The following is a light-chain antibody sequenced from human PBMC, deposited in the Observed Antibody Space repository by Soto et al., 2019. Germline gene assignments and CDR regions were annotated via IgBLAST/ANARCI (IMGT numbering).Light chain of an antibody. CDR3: QQYGSSPRT. Sequence: IVCTPSRGPLSLSPRERATLSCRASQSVSSNYLAWYQQKPGQAPRLLIYGTSNRATDIPDRFSGSGSGTDFTLTISTLEPEDFAVYYCQQYGSSPRTFGQGTKVDIK. J-gene: IGKJ1*01. CDR1: QSVSSNY. V-gene: IGKV3-20*01. CDR2: GTS.